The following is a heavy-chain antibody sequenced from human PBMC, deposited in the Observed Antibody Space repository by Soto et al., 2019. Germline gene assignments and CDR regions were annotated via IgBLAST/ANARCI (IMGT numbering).Heavy chain of an antibody. CDR2: ISADNTNT. Sequence: QVQLVQSGAEVKKPGASVKVSCKTSGYTFTSYHISWVRQAPGQGLEWMGRISADNTNTNYAQKFQGRVTMTTDTVTSTAYMELSSLRSEDTSVYYCARDTPPTDYGGQGTLVTVSS. V-gene: IGHV1-18*01. J-gene: IGHJ4*02. CDR3: ARDTPPTDY. CDR1: GYTFTSYH.